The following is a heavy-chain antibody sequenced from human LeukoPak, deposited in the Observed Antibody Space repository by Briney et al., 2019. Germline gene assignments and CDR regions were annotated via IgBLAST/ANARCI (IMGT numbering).Heavy chain of an antibody. Sequence: GASVKVSCKASGYTFTSNYIHWVRQAPGQGLEWMGMIYPRDGSTSYAQKFQGRVTVTRDTSTSTVHMELSGLRSEDTVVYYCARDQEGFDYWAREPWSPSPQ. CDR3: ARDQEGFDY. CDR1: GYTFTSNY. J-gene: IGHJ4*02. CDR2: IYPRDGST. V-gene: IGHV1-46*01.